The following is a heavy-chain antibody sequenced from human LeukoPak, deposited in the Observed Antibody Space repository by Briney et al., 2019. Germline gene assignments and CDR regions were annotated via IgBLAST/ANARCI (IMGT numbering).Heavy chain of an antibody. CDR2: INPTSGVT. D-gene: IGHD3-22*01. J-gene: IGHJ4*02. Sequence: ASVKVSCKASGYTFTGHYMHWVRQAPGQGLEWMGWINPTSGVTNYAQKFQGRVTMTRDTSNSTAYMELSRLGSDDAAVYYCARDNSFDSSAYYYSSPYFDYWGPGTLVTVSS. V-gene: IGHV1-2*02. CDR3: ARDNSFDSSAYYYSSPYFDY. CDR1: GYTFTGHY.